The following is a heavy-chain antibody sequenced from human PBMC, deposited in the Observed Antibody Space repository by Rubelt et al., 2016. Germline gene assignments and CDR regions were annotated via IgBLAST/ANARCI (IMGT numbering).Heavy chain of an antibody. CDR2: INHSGST. CDR1: GGSFSGYY. V-gene: IGHV4-34*01. CDR3: ARGLARAAAAPRRLWFDP. J-gene: IGHJ5*02. Sequence: QVQLQQWGAGLLKSSETLSLTCAVYGGSFSGYYWSWIRQPPGKGLEWIGEINHSGSTNYNPSLKSRVTISGDRAQIRFSLKLSSVTAADTAVYYCARGLARAAAAPRRLWFDPWGQGTLVTVSS. D-gene: IGHD6-13*01.